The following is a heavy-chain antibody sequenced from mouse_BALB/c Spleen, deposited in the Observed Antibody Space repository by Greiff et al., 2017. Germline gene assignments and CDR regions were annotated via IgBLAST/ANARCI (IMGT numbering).Heavy chain of an antibody. CDR2: IWGDGST. V-gene: IGHV2-6-7*01. Sequence: VQVVESGPGLVAPSQSLSITCTVSGFSLTSYGVHWVRQPPGKGLEWLGMIWGDGSTDYNSALKSRLSISKDNSKSQVFLKMNSLQTDDTARYYCARDYYGSSGAMDYWGQGTSVTVSS. CDR3: ARDYYGSSGAMDY. J-gene: IGHJ4*01. D-gene: IGHD1-1*01. CDR1: GFSLTSYG.